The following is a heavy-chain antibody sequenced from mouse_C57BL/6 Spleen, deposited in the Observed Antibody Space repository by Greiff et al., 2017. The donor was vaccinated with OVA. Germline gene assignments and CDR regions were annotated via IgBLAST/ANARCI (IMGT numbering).Heavy chain of an antibody. CDR1: GYTFTDYY. J-gene: IGHJ3*01. V-gene: IGHV1-26*01. CDR3: ARGQQGY. CDR2: INPNNGGT. Sequence: VQLQQSGPELVKPGASVKISCKASGYTFTDYYMNWVKQSHGKSLEWIGDINPNNGGTSYNQKFKGKATLTVDKSSSTAYMELRSLTSEDSAVYYCARGQQGYWGQGPLVTVSA.